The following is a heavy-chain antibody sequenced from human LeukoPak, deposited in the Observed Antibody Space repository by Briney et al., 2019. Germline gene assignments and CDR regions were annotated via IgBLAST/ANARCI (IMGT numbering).Heavy chain of an antibody. J-gene: IGHJ4*02. V-gene: IGHV4-39*01. CDR3: ARCATAMVHFDY. Sequence: PSETLSLTCSVSGGPISSSSYYWGWIRQPPGKGLEWIGTIYYSGTTDDNPSLKSRVTISVDPSNNQFSLKLSSVTAADTAVYYCARCATAMVHFDYWGQGTLVTVSS. D-gene: IGHD5-18*01. CDR1: GGPISSSSYY. CDR2: IYYSGTT.